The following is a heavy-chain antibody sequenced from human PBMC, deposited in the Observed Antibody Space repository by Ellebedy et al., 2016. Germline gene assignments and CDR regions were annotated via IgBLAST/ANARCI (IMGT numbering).Heavy chain of an antibody. CDR3: VRDVTASRDY. V-gene: IGHV1-2*02. CDR2: INPNSSNT. Sequence: ASVKVSCKASGYTFTSYGISWVRQAPGQGLEWMGWINPNSSNTKYAQKFQDRVTMTRDTSISTAYMELTRLRSDDTAMYYCVRDVTASRDYWGQGTLVTVSS. CDR1: GYTFTSYG. D-gene: IGHD5-18*01. J-gene: IGHJ4*02.